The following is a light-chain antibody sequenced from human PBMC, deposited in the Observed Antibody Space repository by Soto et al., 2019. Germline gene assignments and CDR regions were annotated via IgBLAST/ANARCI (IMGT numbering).Light chain of an antibody. J-gene: IGKJ4*01. Sequence: DIQMTQPPSSLSASVGDKVTITSQASHDVSNYFNWYRQEPGRAPSLLIYDASVLETGVPSRFSGSGSGTDFTFTITSLQPEDSSTYFCQQYNDLPLSFGGGTKVDIK. CDR1: HDVSNY. CDR2: DAS. CDR3: QQYNDLPLS. V-gene: IGKV1-33*01.